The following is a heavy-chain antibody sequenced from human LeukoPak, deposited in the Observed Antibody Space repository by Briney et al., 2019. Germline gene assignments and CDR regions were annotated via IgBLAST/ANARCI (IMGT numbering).Heavy chain of an antibody. CDR3: ARAHYYDSSGYFVRHWFDP. V-gene: IGHV4-59*01. J-gene: IGHJ5*02. D-gene: IGHD3-22*01. CDR1: GGSISIYY. CDR2: IYYSGST. Sequence: SETLSLTCTVSGGSISIYYWSWIRQPPGKGLEWVGYIYYSGSTNYNPSLKSRVTISVDTSKNQFSLKLSSVTAADTAVYYCARAHYYDSSGYFVRHWFDPWGQGTLVTVSS.